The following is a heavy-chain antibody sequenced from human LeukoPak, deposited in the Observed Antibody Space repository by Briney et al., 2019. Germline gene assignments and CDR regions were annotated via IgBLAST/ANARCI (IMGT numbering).Heavy chain of an antibody. Sequence: SETLSLTCTVSGGSISSYYWSWIRQPPGKGLEWIGYIYYSGSTNYNPSLKSRVTISVDTSKDQFSLKLSSVTAADTAVYYCARRLYGMDVWGQGTTVTVSS. CDR1: GGSISSYY. CDR3: ARRLYGMDV. CDR2: IYYSGST. V-gene: IGHV4-59*08. J-gene: IGHJ6*02.